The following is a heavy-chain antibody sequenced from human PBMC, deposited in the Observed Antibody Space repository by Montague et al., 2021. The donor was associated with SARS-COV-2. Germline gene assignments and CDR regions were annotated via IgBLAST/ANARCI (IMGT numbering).Heavy chain of an antibody. V-gene: IGHV4-59*01. CDR1: GGSITSFS. CDR2: IYYSGST. CDR3: ASVQGYCNYMRCYPFFDR. D-gene: IGHD2-15*01. J-gene: IGHJ5*02. Sequence: SETLSLTCSVSGGSITSFSWSWIRQPPGKGMEWIGYIYYSGSTGYSYSLESRVTISVDTSKYQISLELSSVAAADTAVYYCASVQGYCNYMRCYPFFDRWGQGTLVTVSS.